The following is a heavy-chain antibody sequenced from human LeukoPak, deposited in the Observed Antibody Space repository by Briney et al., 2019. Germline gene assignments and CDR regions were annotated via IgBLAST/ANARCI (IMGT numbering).Heavy chain of an antibody. J-gene: IGHJ3*02. CDR2: IYYSGST. CDR3: ARQPVGPGVGAFDI. D-gene: IGHD1-26*01. CDR1: GGSISSSSNT. V-gene: IGHV4-39*01. Sequence: SETLSLTCTASGGSISSSSNTWGWIRQPPGKGLEWIASIYYSGSTYYNPSLKSRVTISVATSNNQLSLKLSSVTAADTAVYYCARQPVGPGVGAFDIWGQGTMVTVSS.